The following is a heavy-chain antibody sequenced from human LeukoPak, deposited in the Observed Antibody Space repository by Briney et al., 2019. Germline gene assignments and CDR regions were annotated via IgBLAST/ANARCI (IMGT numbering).Heavy chain of an antibody. J-gene: IGHJ6*03. CDR3: ARTTEGYAGGPGYSYYYYMDV. Sequence: SETLSLTCAVYGGSFSGYYWSWIRQPPGKGLEWIGEINHSGSTNYNPSLKSRVTISVDTSKNQVSLKLRSVTTADTAVYYCARTTEGYAGGPGYSYYYYMDVWGKGTTVTISS. CDR1: GGSFSGYY. D-gene: IGHD5-12*01. CDR2: INHSGST. V-gene: IGHV4-34*01.